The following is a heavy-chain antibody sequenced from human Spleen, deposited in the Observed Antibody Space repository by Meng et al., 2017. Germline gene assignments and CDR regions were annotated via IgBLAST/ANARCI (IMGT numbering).Heavy chain of an antibody. CDR3: AKGILSDYRTVGFDY. CDR1: GFTVTSNE. Sequence: GGSLRLSCAASGFTVTSNEMSWVRQAPGKGLEWVSAISWNSGSIGYGDSVKGRFTISRDNAKNSLYLQMNSLRGEDTALYYCAKGILSDYRTVGFDYWGQGTLVTVSS. V-gene: IGHV3-9*01. J-gene: IGHJ4*02. D-gene: IGHD4-17*01. CDR2: ISWNSGSI.